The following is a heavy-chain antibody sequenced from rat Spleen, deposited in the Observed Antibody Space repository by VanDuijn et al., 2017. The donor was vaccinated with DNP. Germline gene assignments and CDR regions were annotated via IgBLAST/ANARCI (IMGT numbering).Heavy chain of an antibody. CDR2: ISYDGSST. D-gene: IGHD1-11*01. Sequence: EVQLVESGGGLVQPGRSLKFSCAASGFTFSDYNMAWVRQAPKKGLEWVATISYDGSSTYYRDSVKGRFTISRDNAKSTLYLQMDSLRSEDTATYYCTTDFERGYWGQGVMVTVSS. CDR1: GFTFSDYN. CDR3: TTDFERGY. J-gene: IGHJ2*01. V-gene: IGHV5-7*01.